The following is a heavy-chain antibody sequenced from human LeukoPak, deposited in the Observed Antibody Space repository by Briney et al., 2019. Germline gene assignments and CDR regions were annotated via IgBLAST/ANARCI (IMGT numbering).Heavy chain of an antibody. Sequence: SETLSLTCAVYGGSFSGYYRSWIRQPPGKGLEWIGEINHSGSTNYNPSLKSRVTISVDTSKNQFSLKLSSVTAADTAVYYCARAYDFWSGYYLWGQGTLVTVSS. V-gene: IGHV4-34*01. CDR1: GGSFSGYY. CDR2: INHSGST. D-gene: IGHD3-3*01. CDR3: ARAYDFWSGYYL. J-gene: IGHJ4*02.